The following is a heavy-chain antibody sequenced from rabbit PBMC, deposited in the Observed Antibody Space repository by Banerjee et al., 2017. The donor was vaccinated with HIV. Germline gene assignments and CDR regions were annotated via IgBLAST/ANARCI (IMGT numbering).Heavy chain of an antibody. J-gene: IGHJ4*01. CDR2: IAAGGSGST. CDR3: ARDVAGSVAYTNL. D-gene: IGHD4-2*01. CDR1: GFSFSSSYW. Sequence: QEQLEESGGDLVKPEGSLTLTCTASGFSFSSSYWICWVRQAPGKGLEWIGCIAAGGSGSTWFASWAKGRFTISKTSSTTVTLQMTSLTGADTATYFCARDVAGSVAYTNLWGQGTLVTVS. V-gene: IGHV1S45*01.